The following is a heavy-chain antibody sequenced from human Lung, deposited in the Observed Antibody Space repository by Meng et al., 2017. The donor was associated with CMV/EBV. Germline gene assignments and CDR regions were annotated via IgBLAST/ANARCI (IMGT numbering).Heavy chain of an antibody. CDR2: INPSGGST. V-gene: IGHV1-46*01. CDR3: ARDRERGYSYGIIDY. CDR1: GYTFTSYY. Sequence: ASXXVSXTASGYTFTSYYMHWVRQAPGQGLEWMGIINPSGGSTSYAQKFQGRVTMTRDTSTSTVYMELSSLRSEDTAVYYCARDRERGYSYGIIDYWGQGALVT. D-gene: IGHD5-18*01. J-gene: IGHJ4*02.